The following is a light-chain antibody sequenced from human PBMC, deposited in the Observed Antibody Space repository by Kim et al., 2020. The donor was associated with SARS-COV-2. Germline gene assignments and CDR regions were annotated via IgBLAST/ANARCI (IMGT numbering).Light chain of an antibody. J-gene: IGLJ2*01. V-gene: IGLV2-14*01. Sequence: QSARTQPASVSGSPGQSITISCTGTSSDVGGYNYVSWYQQHPGKAPKLMIYEVTKRPSGVSNRFTGSKSGNTAALTISGLQAEDEADYYCSSYTSSSTLVFGGGTQLTVL. CDR1: SSDVGGYNY. CDR2: EVT. CDR3: SSYTSSSTLV.